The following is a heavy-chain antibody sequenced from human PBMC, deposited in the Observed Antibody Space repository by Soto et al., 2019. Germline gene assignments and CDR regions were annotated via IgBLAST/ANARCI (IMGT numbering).Heavy chain of an antibody. CDR1: GYTFTRYA. V-gene: IGHV1-3*01. Sequence: ASVKVSCKASGYTFTRYAMHWVRQAPGQRLEWMGWINAGNGNTKYSQKFQSRVTINRDTSASTAYMELSSLRSEDTAVYYCARVLGLDFLYYMDVWGKRTTVTVSS. J-gene: IGHJ6*03. CDR2: INAGNGNT. CDR3: ARVLGLDFLYYMDV. D-gene: IGHD3-16*01.